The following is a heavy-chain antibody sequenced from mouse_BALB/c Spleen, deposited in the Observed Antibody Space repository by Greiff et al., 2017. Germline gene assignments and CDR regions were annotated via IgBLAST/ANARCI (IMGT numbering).Heavy chain of an antibody. Sequence: VQVVESGPGLVAPSQSLSITCTVSGFSLTSYGVHWVRQPPGKGLEWLGVIWAGGSTNYNSALMSRLSISKDNSKSQVVLKMNSLQTDDTAMYYCAREGNHGFDYWGQGTTLTVSS. CDR3: AREGNHGFDY. D-gene: IGHD1-1*01. CDR1: GFSLTSYG. J-gene: IGHJ2*01. V-gene: IGHV2-9*02. CDR2: IWAGGST.